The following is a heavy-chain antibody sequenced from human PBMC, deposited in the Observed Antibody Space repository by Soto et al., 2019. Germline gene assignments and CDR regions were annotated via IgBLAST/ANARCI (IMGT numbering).Heavy chain of an antibody. J-gene: IGHJ4*02. CDR3: AKDTGKCLDADGPCVFDY. D-gene: IGHD2-21*01. CDR2: ISYDGSHK. V-gene: IGHV3-30*18. Sequence: PGGSLRLSCAASAFTFSSYGMHWVRQAPGRGLAWVAVISYDGSHKYYADSVKGRFTISRDNSKNTLYLQMNSLRAEDTAVYYCAKDTGKCLDADGPCVFDYWGQGTLVTVSS. CDR1: AFTFSSYG.